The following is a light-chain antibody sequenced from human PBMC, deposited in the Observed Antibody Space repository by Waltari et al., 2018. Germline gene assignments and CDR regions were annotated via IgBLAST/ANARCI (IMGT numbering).Light chain of an antibody. CDR3: SLYTSSSTWV. Sequence: QSALTQPPSVSGSPGQSVTISCTGSSSDFGIYNRVSWYQLPPGPAPKLIFFDVTTRPSGVPARFSGSKSGHTASLTISGLQAEDEADYYCSLYTSSSTWVFGGGTKLTVL. CDR2: DVT. J-gene: IGLJ3*02. CDR1: SSDFGIYNR. V-gene: IGLV2-18*01.